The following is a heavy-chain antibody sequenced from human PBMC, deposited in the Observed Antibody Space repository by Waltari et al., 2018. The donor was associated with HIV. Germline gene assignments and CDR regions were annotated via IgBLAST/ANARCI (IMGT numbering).Heavy chain of an antibody. V-gene: IGHV3-30*04. CDR2: VSDAGRNK. Sequence: QVQLVEAGGGVVQPGRCLRLSCAASGFSFSSEAMHWVRQAPGKGLGWVAAVSDAGRNKFSADSVKGRFTISRYNSKSTVYVEMSSLSPEDTAVYFCARDASPPEYWGQGTLVTVSS. J-gene: IGHJ4*02. CDR1: GFSFSSEA. CDR3: ARDASPPEY.